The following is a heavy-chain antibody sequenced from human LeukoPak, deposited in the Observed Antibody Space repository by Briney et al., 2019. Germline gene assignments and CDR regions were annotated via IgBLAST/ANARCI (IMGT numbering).Heavy chain of an antibody. V-gene: IGHV1-18*01. CDR3: ARDLSITGSPARDYYYYGMDV. CDR2: ISAYNGNT. D-gene: IGHD1-20*01. CDR1: GYTFTSYG. J-gene: IGHJ6*02. Sequence: GASVKLSCKASGYTFTSYGISWVRQAPGQGLEWMGWISAYNGNTNYAQKLQGRVTMTTDTSTSTAYMELRSLRSDDTAVYYCARDLSITGSPARDYYYYGMDVWGQGTTVTVSS.